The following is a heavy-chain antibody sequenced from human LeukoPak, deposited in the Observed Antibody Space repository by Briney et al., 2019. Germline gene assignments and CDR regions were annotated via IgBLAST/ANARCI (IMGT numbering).Heavy chain of an antibody. CDR2: INPLSGGP. CDR3: AREGIKIFGGWAPFDP. J-gene: IGHJ5*02. CDR1: GYTFTDNY. Sequence: ASVKVSCKASGYTFTDNYIRWVRQAPGQGLEWMGWINPLSGGPMYAQKFQGRVTMTRDTSLSTAYIELNGLKSDDTAIYYCAREGIKIFGGWAPFDPWGQGTLVTVS. V-gene: IGHV1-2*02. D-gene: IGHD3-3*01.